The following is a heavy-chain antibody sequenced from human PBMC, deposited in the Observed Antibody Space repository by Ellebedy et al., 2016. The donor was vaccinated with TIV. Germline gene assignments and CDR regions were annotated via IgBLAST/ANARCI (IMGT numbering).Heavy chain of an antibody. CDR3: AREKGGKYYFDY. J-gene: IGHJ4*02. V-gene: IGHV1-2*02. CDR1: VYTFTDSY. Sequence: AASVKVSCQASVYTFTDSYIHWVRHAPGQGLWWIGWINPNSGGTNYAQKFQGRVTMTRDTSISTAYMELSRRRSDDTAVYYCAREKGGKYYFDYWGQGTLVTVSS. CDR2: INPNSGGT.